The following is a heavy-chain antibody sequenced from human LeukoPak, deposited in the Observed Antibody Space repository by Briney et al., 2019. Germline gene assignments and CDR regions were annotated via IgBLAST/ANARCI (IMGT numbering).Heavy chain of an antibody. V-gene: IGHV3-23*01. J-gene: IGHJ4*02. Sequence: GGSLRLSCAASGFIFSSYAMSWVRQAPGKGLEWVSAISGSDGSTYYADSVKGRFTISRDNSKNTLYLQMNSLRPEDTAVYYCAKDARRTFGLSSGLYRGSYYFDYWGQGTLVTVSS. CDR3: AKDARRTFGLSSGLYRGSYYFDY. CDR2: ISGSDGST. CDR1: GFIFSSYA. D-gene: IGHD6-19*01.